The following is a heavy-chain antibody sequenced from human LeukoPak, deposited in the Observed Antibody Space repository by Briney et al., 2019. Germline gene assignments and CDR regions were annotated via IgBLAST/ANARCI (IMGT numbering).Heavy chain of an antibody. CDR1: GYSISSGYY. J-gene: IGHJ6*03. D-gene: IGHD2-15*01. Sequence: SETLSLTCTVSGYSISSGYYWGWIRPPPGKGLEWIGNIYHSGSTYYNPSLKRRVTISVDTSKNQFSLKLSSVTAADTAVYYCARGLLDFYYYYYMDFWGKGTTVTVSS. V-gene: IGHV4-38-2*02. CDR2: IYHSGST. CDR3: ARGLLDFYYYYYMDF.